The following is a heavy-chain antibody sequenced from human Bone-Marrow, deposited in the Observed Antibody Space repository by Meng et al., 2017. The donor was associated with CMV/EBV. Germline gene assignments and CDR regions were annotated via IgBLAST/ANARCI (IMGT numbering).Heavy chain of an antibody. V-gene: IGHV3-74*01. CDR2: INTDGSGT. Sequence: GESLKISCAASGFTFSSYWMHWVRQAPGKGLVWVSRINTDGSGTSYADSVKGRFTISRDNAKNTLYLQMNSLRAEDTAVYYCARDKSSSGWPQDYWGQGTLVTVSS. CDR3: ARDKSSSGWPQDY. D-gene: IGHD6-19*01. J-gene: IGHJ4*02. CDR1: GFTFSSYW.